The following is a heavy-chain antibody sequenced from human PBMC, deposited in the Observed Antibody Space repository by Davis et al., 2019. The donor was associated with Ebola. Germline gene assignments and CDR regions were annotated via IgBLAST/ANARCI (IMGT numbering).Heavy chain of an antibody. CDR3: ARRGTQLSLVDI. J-gene: IGHJ3*02. V-gene: IGHV4-34*01. CDR2: INHSGST. CDR1: GGSFSGYY. Sequence: PSEPLSLTFPVHGGSFSGYYWSWIRQPPGKGLEWIGEINHSGSTNYNPSLKSRVTISVDTSKNQFSLKLSSVTAADTAVYYCARRGTQLSLVDIWGQGTMVTVSS. D-gene: IGHD5-18*01.